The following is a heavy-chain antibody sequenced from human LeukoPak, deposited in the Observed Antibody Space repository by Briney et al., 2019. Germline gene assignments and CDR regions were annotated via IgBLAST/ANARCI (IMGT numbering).Heavy chain of an antibody. CDR2: TRNKANSYTT. CDR3: ARGKNSFDS. Sequence: GGSLRLSCAASGFTFSSYEMNWVRQAPGKGLEWVGRTRNKANSYTTEYAASVKGRFTISRDDSKNSLYLQMNSLKTEDTAVYYCARGKNSFDSWGHGTMVTVSS. D-gene: IGHD2/OR15-2a*01. CDR1: GFTFSSYE. J-gene: IGHJ3*02. V-gene: IGHV3-72*01.